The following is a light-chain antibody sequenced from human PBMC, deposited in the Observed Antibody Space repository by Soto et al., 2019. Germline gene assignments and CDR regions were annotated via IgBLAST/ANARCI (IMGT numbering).Light chain of an antibody. V-gene: IGKV2-28*01. J-gene: IGKJ1*01. CDR1: QSLLHNNGYNY. CDR2: WGS. CDR3: MQALQTPWT. Sequence: DVVMTQSPLSLPVTLGEPASVSCRSSQSLLHNNGYNYLDWYLQKPGQSPQLLIYWGSNRASGVPDRFSGSGSGTDFTLKISRVEAEDVGVYYCMQALQTPWTFGQGTKVDIK.